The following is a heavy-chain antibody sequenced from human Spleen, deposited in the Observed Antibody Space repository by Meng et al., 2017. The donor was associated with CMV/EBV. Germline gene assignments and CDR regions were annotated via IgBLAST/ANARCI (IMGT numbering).Heavy chain of an antibody. D-gene: IGHD3-3*01. CDR3: ARDPRTTIFGVVTDYWFDS. Sequence: FSTHAMHWVRQTPGKGLEWVAVISKDGSNKYYADSVKGRFPISRDNSQNTLYLQINSLRVEDTGVYYCARDPRTTIFGVVTDYWFDSWGQGTLVTVSS. CDR2: ISKDGSNK. J-gene: IGHJ5*01. V-gene: IGHV3-30*04. CDR1: FSTHA.